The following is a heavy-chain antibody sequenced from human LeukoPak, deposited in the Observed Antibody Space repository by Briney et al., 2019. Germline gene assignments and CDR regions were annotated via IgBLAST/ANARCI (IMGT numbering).Heavy chain of an antibody. V-gene: IGHV4-38-2*01. CDR2: IYHSGST. CDR1: GYSISSGYY. CDR3: ARHPRDYYDSSGYHKRAFDI. J-gene: IGHJ3*02. Sequence: PSETLSLTCAVSGYSISSGYYWGWSRGPPGKGREWIGSIYHSGSTYYNPSLKSRVTISVDPSKNQFSLKLSSVTPADTAVYYCARHPRDYYDSSGYHKRAFDIWGQGTMVTVSS. D-gene: IGHD3-22*01.